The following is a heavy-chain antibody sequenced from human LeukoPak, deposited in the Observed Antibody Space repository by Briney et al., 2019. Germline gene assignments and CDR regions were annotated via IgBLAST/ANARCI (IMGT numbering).Heavy chain of an antibody. D-gene: IGHD5-12*01. CDR3: ACLWWLRPNDYFDY. CDR2: ISSSSSYI. Sequence: GGSLRLSCAASGFTFSSYSMNWVRQAPGKGLEWVSSISSSSSYIYYADSVKGRFTISRDNAKNSLYLQMNSLRAEDTAVYYCACLWWLRPNDYFDYWGQGTLVTVSS. J-gene: IGHJ4*02. CDR1: GFTFSSYS. V-gene: IGHV3-21*01.